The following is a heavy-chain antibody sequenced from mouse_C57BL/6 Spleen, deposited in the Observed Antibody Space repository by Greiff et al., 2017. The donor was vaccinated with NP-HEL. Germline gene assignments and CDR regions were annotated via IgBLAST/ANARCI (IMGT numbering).Heavy chain of an antibody. J-gene: IGHJ3*01. CDR2: IDPEDGDT. Sequence: EVKVVESGAELVRPGASVKLSCTASGFNIKDSYMHWVKQRPEQGLEWIGRIDPEDGDTEYAPKFQGKATMTADTSSNTAYLQLSSLTSEDTAVYYCTTLYYYGSSQAWFAYWGQGTLVTVSA. D-gene: IGHD1-1*01. V-gene: IGHV14-1*01. CDR1: GFNIKDSY. CDR3: TTLYYYGSSQAWFAY.